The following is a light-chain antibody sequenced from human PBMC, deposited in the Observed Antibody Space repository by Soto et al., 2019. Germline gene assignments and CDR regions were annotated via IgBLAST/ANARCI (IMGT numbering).Light chain of an antibody. J-gene: IGKJ2*01. CDR2: KAS. V-gene: IGKV1-5*03. CDR1: QSISSW. CDR3: QQYNGNLYS. Sequence: DIQMTQSPSTLSASVGDRVTITCRASQSISSWLAWYQQKPGKAPKLLIYKASNLESGVPSRFSGSGSGTEFNLTISSLQPDDFAIYYCQQYNGNLYSFGQGTKLEIK.